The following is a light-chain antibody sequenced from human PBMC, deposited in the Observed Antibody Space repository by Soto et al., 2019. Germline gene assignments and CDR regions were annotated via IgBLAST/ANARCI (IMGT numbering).Light chain of an antibody. CDR2: WAS. J-gene: IGKJ2*01. CDR1: QSVLYSSNNKTY. Sequence: DIVMTQSPDSLAVSLGERATINCKSSQSVLYSSNNKTYLAWYQQKSGQPPKLLIYWASTRESGVPDRFSGSGSGTDITLTICSLQAEDVAVYYCQQYYSTPYTFGQGTKLEIK. CDR3: QQYYSTPYT. V-gene: IGKV4-1*01.